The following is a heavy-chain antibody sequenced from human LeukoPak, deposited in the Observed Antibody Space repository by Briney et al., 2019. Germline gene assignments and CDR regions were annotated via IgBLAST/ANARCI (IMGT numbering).Heavy chain of an antibody. V-gene: IGHV1-2*02. J-gene: IGHJ5*02. CDR1: GYTFTGYY. CDR3: ARGQPTVTTRFDP. CDR2: INPNSGGT. Sequence: ASVKVSCKASGYTFTGYYMHWVRQAPGQGLEWMGWINPNSGGTNYAQKFQGRVTMTRDTSISTAYMELSRLRSDDTAVYYCARGQPTVTTRFDPWGQGTLVTVSS. D-gene: IGHD4-17*01.